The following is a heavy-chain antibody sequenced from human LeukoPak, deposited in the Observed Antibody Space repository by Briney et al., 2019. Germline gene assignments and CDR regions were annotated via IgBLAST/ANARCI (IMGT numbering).Heavy chain of an antibody. CDR2: ISGSGGST. V-gene: IGHV3-23*01. Sequence: TGGSLRLFCAASGFTFSSYAMSWVRQAPGKGLEWVSAISGSGGSTYYADSVKGRFTISRDNSKNTLYLQMNSLRAEDTAVYYCAKEILRYFDWLSPYNWFDPWGQGTLVTVSS. CDR3: AKEILRYFDWLSPYNWFDP. J-gene: IGHJ5*02. CDR1: GFTFSSYA. D-gene: IGHD3-9*01.